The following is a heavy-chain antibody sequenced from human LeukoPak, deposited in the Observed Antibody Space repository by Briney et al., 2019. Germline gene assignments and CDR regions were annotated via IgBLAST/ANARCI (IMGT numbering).Heavy chain of an antibody. D-gene: IGHD3-22*01. V-gene: IGHV1-46*01. J-gene: IGHJ3*02. CDR1: GYTFTSYY. CDR2: INPSGGST. Sequence: ASVKVSCKASGYTFTSYYMHWVRQAPGQGLEWMGIINPSGGSTSYAQKFQGRVTMTRDTSTSTVYMELSSLRSEDTAVYYCARDKRDYYGSSGYYGGGAFDIWGQGTMVTVSS. CDR3: ARDKRDYYGSSGYYGGGAFDI.